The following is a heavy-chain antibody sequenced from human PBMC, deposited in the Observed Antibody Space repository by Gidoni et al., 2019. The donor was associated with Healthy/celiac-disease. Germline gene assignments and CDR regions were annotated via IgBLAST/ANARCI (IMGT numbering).Heavy chain of an antibody. CDR1: GGTFSSYA. D-gene: IGHD5-12*01. Sequence: QVQRVQSGAEVKKPGSSVTASCKASGGTFSSYAISWVRQAPGQGLEWMGGIIPIFGTANYAQKFQGRVTITADESTSTAYLELSSLRSEDTAVYYCARSPGVATIWGFDYWGQGTLVTVSS. J-gene: IGHJ4*02. V-gene: IGHV1-69*01. CDR2: IIPIFGTA. CDR3: ARSPGVATIWGFDY.